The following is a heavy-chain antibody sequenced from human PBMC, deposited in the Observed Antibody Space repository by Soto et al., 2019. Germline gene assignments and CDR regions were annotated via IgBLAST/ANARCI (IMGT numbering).Heavy chain of an antibody. CDR3: ASHIYDFWSGYISEANWFDP. V-gene: IGHV4-39*01. J-gene: IGHJ5*02. Sequence: QLLESGPGLVKPSETLSLTCTVSGGSISSSSYYWGWIRQPPGKGLEWIGSIYYSGSTYYNPSLKSRVTISVDTSKNQFSLKLCSVTAADTAVYYCASHIYDFWSGYISEANWFDPWGQGTLVTVSS. CDR2: IYYSGST. CDR1: GGSISSSSYY. D-gene: IGHD3-3*01.